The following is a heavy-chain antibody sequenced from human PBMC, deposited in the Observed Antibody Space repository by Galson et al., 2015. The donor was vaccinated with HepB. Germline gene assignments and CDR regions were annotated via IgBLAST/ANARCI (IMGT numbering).Heavy chain of an antibody. D-gene: IGHD3-3*01. Sequence: SLRLSCAASGFTFTNAWMSWVRQAPGKGLEWVGRIKSKTDRGTTDYAAPVKGRFTISRDDSKNTLYLQMNSLKTEDTAFYYCTTGPTIFGVVIAYYWGQGTLVTVSS. CDR1: GFTFTNAW. CDR3: TTGPTIFGVVIAYY. V-gene: IGHV3-15*01. CDR2: IKSKTDRGTT. J-gene: IGHJ4*02.